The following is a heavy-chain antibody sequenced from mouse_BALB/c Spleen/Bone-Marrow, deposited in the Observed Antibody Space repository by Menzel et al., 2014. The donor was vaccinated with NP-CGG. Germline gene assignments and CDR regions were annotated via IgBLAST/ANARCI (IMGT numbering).Heavy chain of an antibody. V-gene: IGHV14-3*02. J-gene: IGHJ3*01. CDR1: GFNIKDTY. Sequence: EVQLQQSGAELVKPGPSVKLSCTASGFNIKDTYMHWVKQRPEQGLEWIGRIDPANGNTKYDPRFQGKATITADASSNTAYLQLSSLTSEDTAVYYCTGRYGWFAYWGQGTLVTVSA. CDR2: IDPANGNT. D-gene: IGHD2-14*01. CDR3: TGRYGWFAY.